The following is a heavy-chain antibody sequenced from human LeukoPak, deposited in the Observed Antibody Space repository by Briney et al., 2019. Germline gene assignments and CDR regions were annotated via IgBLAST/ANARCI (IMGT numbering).Heavy chain of an antibody. D-gene: IGHD6-19*01. V-gene: IGHV4-34*01. Sequence: SETLSLTCAVYGGSFSGYYWSWIRQPPGKGLEWIGETNHSGSTNYNPSLKSRVTISVDTSKNQFSLKLSSVTAADTAVYYCARVKQWLVRYYFDYWGQGTLVTVSS. CDR3: ARVKQWLVRYYFDY. CDR2: TNHSGST. J-gene: IGHJ4*02. CDR1: GGSFSGYY.